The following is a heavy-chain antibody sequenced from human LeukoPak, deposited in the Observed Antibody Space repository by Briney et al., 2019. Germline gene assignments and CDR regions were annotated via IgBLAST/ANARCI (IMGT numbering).Heavy chain of an antibody. CDR2: ISGSGGST. CDR1: GFSFSNYG. D-gene: IGHD3-16*01. J-gene: IGHJ6*03. CDR3: ARVWAYYYYMDV. V-gene: IGHV3-23*01. Sequence: GGSLRLSCAASGFSFSNYGMNWVRQAPGKGLEWVSGISGSGGSTYYADSVKGRFTISRDNSKNTLYLQMNSLRAEDTAVYYCARVWAYYYYMDVWGKGTTVTISS.